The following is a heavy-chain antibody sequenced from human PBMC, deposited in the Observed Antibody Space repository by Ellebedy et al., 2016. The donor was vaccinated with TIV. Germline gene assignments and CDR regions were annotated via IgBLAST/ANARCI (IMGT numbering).Heavy chain of an antibody. CDR2: TYYRSKWYN. V-gene: IGHV6-1*01. CDR1: GDSVSSNSAS. CDR3: ARVYNWNPTGAFDI. Sequence: SETLSLTXAISGDSVSSNSASWNWIRQSPSRGLEWLGRTYYRSKWYNDYAVSVKSRVTINPDTSKNQFSLQLNSVTPEDTAVYYCARVYNWNPTGAFDIWGQGTMVTVSS. J-gene: IGHJ3*02. D-gene: IGHD1-1*01.